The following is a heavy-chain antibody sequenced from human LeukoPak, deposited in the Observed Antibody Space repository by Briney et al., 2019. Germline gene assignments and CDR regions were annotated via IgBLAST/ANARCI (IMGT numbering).Heavy chain of an antibody. CDR2: ISYDGSNK. CDR3: AKDRFGNYDILTGPLGY. V-gene: IGHV3-30*18. CDR1: GFTFSSYG. Sequence: GGSLRLSCAASGFTFSSYGMNWVRQAPGKGVEGVAVISYDGSNKYYADSVKGRFTISRDNSKNTLYLQMNSLRAEDTAVYYCAKDRFGNYDILTGPLGYWGQGTLVTVSS. J-gene: IGHJ4*02. D-gene: IGHD3-9*01.